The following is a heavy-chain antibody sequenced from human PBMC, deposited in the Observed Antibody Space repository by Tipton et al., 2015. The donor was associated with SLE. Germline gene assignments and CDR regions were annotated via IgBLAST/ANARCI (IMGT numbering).Heavy chain of an antibody. V-gene: IGHV4-59*11. CDR2: IHSSGST. D-gene: IGHD2-21*01. Sequence: TLSLTCTVSGASISSHYWSWIRQSPGKGLEGIGYIHSSGSTKSNPSLKSRVTITVDTSKNQFSLKLSSVTAADTAVYFCARHMTKIEPFDYWGQGTLVTVSS. CDR1: GASISSHY. J-gene: IGHJ4*02. CDR3: ARHMTKIEPFDY.